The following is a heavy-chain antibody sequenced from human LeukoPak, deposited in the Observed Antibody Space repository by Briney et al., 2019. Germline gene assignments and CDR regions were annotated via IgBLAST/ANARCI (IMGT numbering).Heavy chain of an antibody. CDR1: GFTFSSYS. J-gene: IGHJ4*02. CDR2: ISSSSSYI. CDR3: ARDKPAVAGTNRAFDY. Sequence: GGSLRLSCAASGFTFSSYSMNWVRQAPGKGLEWVSSISSSSSYIYYADSVKGRFTISRDNAKNSLYLQMNSLRAEDTAVYYCARDKPAVAGTNRAFDYWGQGTLVTASS. D-gene: IGHD6-19*01. V-gene: IGHV3-21*01.